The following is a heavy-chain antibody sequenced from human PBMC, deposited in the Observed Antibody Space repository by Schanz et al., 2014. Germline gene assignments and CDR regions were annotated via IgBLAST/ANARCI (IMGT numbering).Heavy chain of an antibody. CDR2: INPNSGDT. D-gene: IGHD1-26*01. V-gene: IGHV1-2*02. CDR3: ARDRDQWDGNYLDY. J-gene: IGHJ4*02. Sequence: QVQVIQSGPEVKKPGASVKVSCKASGYTFTNHYLHWVRQAPGQGLEWMGWINPNSGDTNYAQKFQGRVTMTTDTSSTTAYLELGSLTSDDTAIYYCARDRDQWDGNYLDYWGQGTLVTVSS. CDR1: GYTFTNHY.